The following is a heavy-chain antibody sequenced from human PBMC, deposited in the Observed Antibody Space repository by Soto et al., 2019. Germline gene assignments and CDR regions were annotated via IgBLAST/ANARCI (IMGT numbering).Heavy chain of an antibody. Sequence: EVQLVESGGGLVQLGGSLRLSCAASGFTFSTYWMHWVRQAPGKGPVWVSRIKSDGSGTYYADSVEGRFTISRDNAQKTLYLQMISLRVEDTAVYYCAGGHGEHYDGNGYLGGHWGHATLVTVSS. CDR1: GFTFSTYW. V-gene: IGHV3-74*01. CDR3: AGGHGEHYDGNGYLGGH. CDR2: IKSDGSGT. J-gene: IGHJ4*01. D-gene: IGHD3-22*01.